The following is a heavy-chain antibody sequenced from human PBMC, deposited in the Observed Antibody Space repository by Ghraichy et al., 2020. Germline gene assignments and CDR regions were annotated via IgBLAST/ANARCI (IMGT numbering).Heavy chain of an antibody. D-gene: IGHD6-6*01. Sequence: GGSLRLSCAASGFTFSGYWMHWVRQAPGKGLVWLSCIYSDGSTTNYADSVKGRFTISRDNAKNTLYLQMNSLRTEDTAVYYCARVRRYPNEYSSVGIGDFWGQGTLVTVSS. V-gene: IGHV3-74*01. CDR1: GFTFSGYW. CDR3: ARVRRYPNEYSSVGIGDF. CDR2: IYSDGSTT. J-gene: IGHJ4*02.